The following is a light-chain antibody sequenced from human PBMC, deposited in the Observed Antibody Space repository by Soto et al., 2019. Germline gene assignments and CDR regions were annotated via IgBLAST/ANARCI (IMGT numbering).Light chain of an antibody. J-gene: IGKJ5*01. CDR1: QSVSSD. Sequence: EIVLTQSPATLSLSPGGRATLSCSASQSVSSDLAWYQQRPGQAPRLLIYDAAKRATGIPARISGSGSGTDFTLTISSLEPEDFAVYYCQQRSNWPPTSGQGTRLEIK. CDR3: QQRSNWPPT. CDR2: DAA. V-gene: IGKV3-11*01.